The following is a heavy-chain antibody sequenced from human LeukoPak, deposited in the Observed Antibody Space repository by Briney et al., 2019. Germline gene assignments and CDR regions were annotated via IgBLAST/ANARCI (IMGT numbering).Heavy chain of an antibody. CDR2: ISPSGSSI. J-gene: IGHJ5*02. D-gene: IGHD6-6*01. CDR1: GFTFSDYY. V-gene: IGHV3-11*01. Sequence: GGSLRLSCVASGFTFSDYYMTWMRQAPGTGLEWISYISPSGSSIKYADSVEGRFTISRDNAKSSLYLQMNSLGAEDTAIHYCARAIEARLGYLWFDPWGQGALVTVSS. CDR3: ARAIEARLGYLWFDP.